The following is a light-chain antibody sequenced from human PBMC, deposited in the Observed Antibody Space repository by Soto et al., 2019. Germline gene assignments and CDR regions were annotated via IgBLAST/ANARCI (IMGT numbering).Light chain of an antibody. CDR1: QTINNN. CDR3: HQYHNWPRT. CDR2: GAS. V-gene: IGKV3-15*01. J-gene: IGKJ1*01. Sequence: VMTQAPATLSVSPGERATLSCRASQTINNNVAWYQLKDGQVPRLVIYGASTRATDIPARFSGSGSGTDFTLTISSLQSEDFAVYYCHQYHNWPRTFGQGTKVDIK.